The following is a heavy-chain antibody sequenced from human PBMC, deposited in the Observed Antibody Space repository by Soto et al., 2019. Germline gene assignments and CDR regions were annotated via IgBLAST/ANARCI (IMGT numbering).Heavy chain of an antibody. V-gene: IGHV3-7*01. Sequence: EVQLVESGGGLVQPGGSLRLSCAASGFTFSSYWMNWVRQAPGKGLEWVANIKQDGSEKYYVDSVKGRFTISRDNAKNSLYLQMNSLRAEDTAVYYCATRPGNYHDSNGPFDYWGQGTLVTVSS. D-gene: IGHD3-22*01. CDR1: GFTFSSYW. CDR3: ATRPGNYHDSNGPFDY. J-gene: IGHJ4*02. CDR2: IKQDGSEK.